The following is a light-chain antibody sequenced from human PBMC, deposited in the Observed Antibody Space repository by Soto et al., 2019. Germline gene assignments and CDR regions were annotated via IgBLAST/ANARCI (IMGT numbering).Light chain of an antibody. J-gene: IGKJ1*01. CDR3: QQYNNWGT. CDR1: QSVSSN. Sequence: EIVMTQSPATLSVSPGERATLSCRASQSVSSNLAWYQQKPGQAPRLLIYGASTRATGIPARFSGSGYGTEFTLTISSLQFEDFAVYYCQQYNNWGTFGQGTKVEIK. CDR2: GAS. V-gene: IGKV3-15*01.